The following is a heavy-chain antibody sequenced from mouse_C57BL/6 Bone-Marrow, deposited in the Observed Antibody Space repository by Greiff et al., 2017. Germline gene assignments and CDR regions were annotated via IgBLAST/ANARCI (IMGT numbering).Heavy chain of an antibody. CDR1: GFTFSSYG. J-gene: IGHJ2*01. CDR2: ISSGGSYT. Sequence: EVQGVESGGDLVKPGGSLKLSCAASGFTFSSYGMSWVRQTPDKRLEWVATISSGGSYTYYPDSVKGRFTISRDNAKNTLYLQMSSLKSEDTAMYYCARHSYWGQGTTLTVSS. V-gene: IGHV5-6*01. CDR3: ARHSY.